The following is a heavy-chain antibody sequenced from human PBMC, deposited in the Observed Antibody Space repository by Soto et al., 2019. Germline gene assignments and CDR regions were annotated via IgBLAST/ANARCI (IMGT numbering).Heavy chain of an antibody. Sequence: SGGSLRLSCAASGFTFSSYGMHWVRQAPGKGLEWVAVISYDGSNKYYADSVKGRFTISRDNSKNTLYLQMNSLRAEDTAVYYCAKDEDSSGYYYGRGLSGDAFDIWGQGTMVTVSS. CDR2: ISYDGSNK. CDR3: AKDEDSSGYYYGRGLSGDAFDI. V-gene: IGHV3-30*18. CDR1: GFTFSSYG. J-gene: IGHJ3*02. D-gene: IGHD3-22*01.